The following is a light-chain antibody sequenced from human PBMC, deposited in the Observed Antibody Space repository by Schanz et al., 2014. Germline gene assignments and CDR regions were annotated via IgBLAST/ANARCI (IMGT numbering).Light chain of an antibody. CDR3: AAWDDTLSGWV. V-gene: IGLV1-44*01. CDR1: SSNIGSDT. J-gene: IGLJ3*02. CDR2: SNN. Sequence: QSVLTQPPSASGTPGQRVTISCSGSSSNIGSDTVNWFQHLPGTAPKVLIYSNNQRPSGVPDRFSGSTSGTSASLAISGLQSEDEADYYCAAWDDTLSGWVFGGGTKLTVL.